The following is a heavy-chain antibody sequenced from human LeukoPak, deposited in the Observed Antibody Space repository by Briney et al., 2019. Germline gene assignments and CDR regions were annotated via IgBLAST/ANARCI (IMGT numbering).Heavy chain of an antibody. CDR1: RFKFNDYY. Sequence: GGSLRLSCVASRFKFNDYYMGWIRQAPGKGLQWLAYIDSDGKTIDYVDSVKGRFTISRDNAKNSLYLQMNSLRAEDTALYYCAKVTGVRGVIFFDYWGQGTLVTVSS. J-gene: IGHJ4*02. CDR2: IDSDGKTI. D-gene: IGHD3-10*01. CDR3: AKVTGVRGVIFFDY. V-gene: IGHV3-11*01.